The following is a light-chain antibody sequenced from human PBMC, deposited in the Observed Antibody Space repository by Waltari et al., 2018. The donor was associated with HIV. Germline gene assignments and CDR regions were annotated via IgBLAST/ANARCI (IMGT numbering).Light chain of an antibody. CDR1: QAITTY. Sequence: IQVTQSPSSLSASLGATVVTTCRASQAITTYLNWYQQKADKPPVLLVYSASTLQTGAPSRFRGSGYGRDVTLSISGLQPEDVATYFCQQSYESPGNFGPGTK. CDR2: SAS. CDR3: QQSYESPGN. V-gene: IGKV1-39*01. J-gene: IGKJ3*01.